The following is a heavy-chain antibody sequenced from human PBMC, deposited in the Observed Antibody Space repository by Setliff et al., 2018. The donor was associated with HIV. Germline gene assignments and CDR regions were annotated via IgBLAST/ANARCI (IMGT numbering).Heavy chain of an antibody. CDR1: GDTFTGYT. V-gene: IGHV1-3*01. CDR2: INPGNGKI. D-gene: IGHD3-10*01. J-gene: IGHJ4*02. CDR3: ARSQQGSGSPLTVDY. Sequence: ASVKVSCKASGDTFTGYTLHWMRQAPGQSLEWMGWINPGNGKIVYSQTFQGRVTITKDTSASTAYMELSSLNSEDTAVYYCARSQQGSGSPLTVDYWGQGTLVTVSS.